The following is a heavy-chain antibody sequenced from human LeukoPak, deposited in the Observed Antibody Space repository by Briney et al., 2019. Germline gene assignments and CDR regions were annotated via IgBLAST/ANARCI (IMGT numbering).Heavy chain of an antibody. Sequence: PGGSLRLSCAASGFTVSSNYMTWVRQAPGKGLEWVSIIYNGGNTYYADSVKGRFTISRDTSKNTLYLQMNSLRADDTAVYYCVFVVGASPLEYWGQGTLVTVSS. CDR3: VFVVGASPLEY. J-gene: IGHJ4*02. CDR1: GFTVSSNY. D-gene: IGHD1-26*01. CDR2: IYNGGNT. V-gene: IGHV3-66*01.